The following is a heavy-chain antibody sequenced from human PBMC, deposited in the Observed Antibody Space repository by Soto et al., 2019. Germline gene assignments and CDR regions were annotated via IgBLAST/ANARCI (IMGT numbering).Heavy chain of an antibody. D-gene: IGHD2-8*02. CDR1: GFTFSSYE. CDR2: ISSSGSTI. CDR3: AKAHGSVPLYYGMDV. Sequence: GGSLRLSCAASGFTFSSYEMNWVRQAPGKGLEWVSYISSSGSTIYYADSVKGRFTISRDNAKNSLYLQMNSLRAEDTAVYYCAKAHGSVPLYYGMDVWGQGTTVTVSS. V-gene: IGHV3-48*03. J-gene: IGHJ6*02.